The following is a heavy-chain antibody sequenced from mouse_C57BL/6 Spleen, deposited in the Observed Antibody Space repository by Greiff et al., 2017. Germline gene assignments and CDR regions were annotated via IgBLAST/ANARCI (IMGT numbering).Heavy chain of an antibody. CDR2: IYPSDSET. CDR3: ARRKLYGNYPLGY. V-gene: IGHV1-61*01. CDR1: GYTFTSYW. J-gene: IGHJ2*01. Sequence: QVQLQQPGAELVRPGSSVKLSCKASGYTFTSYWMDWVKQRPGQGLEWIGNIYPSDSETHYNQKFKDKATLTVDKSSSTAYMQLSSLTSEDSAVYYCARRKLYGNYPLGYWGQGTTLTVAS. D-gene: IGHD2-1*01.